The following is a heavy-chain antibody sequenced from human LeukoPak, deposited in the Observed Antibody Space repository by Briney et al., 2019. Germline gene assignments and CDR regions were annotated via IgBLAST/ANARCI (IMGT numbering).Heavy chain of an antibody. CDR3: ARVLPDLIVVVIAGDFDY. V-gene: IGHV3-23*01. CDR1: GFTFSNYA. Sequence: GGSLRLSCAASGFTFSNYAMSWVRQAPGKGLEWVSAISGSGGATYYAGSVKGRFTISRDNSKSTLFLQMNSLRAEDTAVYYCARVLPDLIVVVIAGDFDYWGQGTLVTVSS. D-gene: IGHD2-21*01. J-gene: IGHJ4*02. CDR2: ISGSGGAT.